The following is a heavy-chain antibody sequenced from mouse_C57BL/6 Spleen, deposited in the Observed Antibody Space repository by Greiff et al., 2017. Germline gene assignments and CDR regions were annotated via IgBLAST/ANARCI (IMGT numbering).Heavy chain of an antibody. CDR1: GYSFTGYY. Sequence: EVQLQQSGPELVKPGASVKISCKASGYSFTGYYMNWVKQSPEKSLEWIGEINPSTGGTTYNQKFKAKATLTVDKSSSTAYMQLKSLTSEDSAVYYCARERAYYSNYVFAYWGQGTLVTVSA. J-gene: IGHJ3*01. CDR2: INPSTGGT. D-gene: IGHD2-5*01. CDR3: ARERAYYSNYVFAY. V-gene: IGHV1-42*01.